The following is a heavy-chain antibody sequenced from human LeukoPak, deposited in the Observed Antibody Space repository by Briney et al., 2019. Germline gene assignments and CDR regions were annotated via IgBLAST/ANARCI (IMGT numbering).Heavy chain of an antibody. J-gene: IGHJ6*02. CDR1: GFTFSSYA. V-gene: IGHV3-66*01. Sequence: GGSLGLSCAASGFTFSSYAMSWVRQAPGKGLEWVSVIYSGGSTYYADSVKGRFTISRDNSKNTLYLQMNSLRAEDTAVYYCASNSGSYYYGMDVWGQGTTVTVSS. CDR3: ASNSGSYYYGMDV. CDR2: IYSGGST. D-gene: IGHD1-26*01.